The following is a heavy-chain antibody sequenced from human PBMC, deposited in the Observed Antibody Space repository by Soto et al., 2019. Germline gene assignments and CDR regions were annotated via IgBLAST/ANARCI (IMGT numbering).Heavy chain of an antibody. V-gene: IGHV1-69*05. J-gene: IGHJ4*02. CDR3: VRVVAXXGYPDN. D-gene: IGHD2-15*01. CDR1: GGTFSSYA. CDR2: IVPIVDTS. Sequence: QVQLVQSGAEVRQPASSVKVSCKTSGGTFSSYAISWVRQAPGQGLEWMGGIVPIVDTSTYAQKFQGRVTITXXXXXXXXXXXXXXLXXXXXXXXXXVRVVAXXGYPDNWGQGTLVTVSS.